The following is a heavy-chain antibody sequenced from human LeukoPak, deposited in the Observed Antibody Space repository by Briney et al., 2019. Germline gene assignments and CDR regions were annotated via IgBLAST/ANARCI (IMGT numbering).Heavy chain of an antibody. CDR2: IYYSGST. J-gene: IGHJ4*02. CDR3: ARDFPSTQSYSSSWSWDY. Sequence: GSLRLSCAASGFTFSSYAMSWVRQPPGKGLEWIGNIYYSGSTYYNPSLRSRVTISVDTSKNQFSLKLTSVTAADTAVYYCARDFPSTQSYSSSWSWDYWGQGTLVTVSS. V-gene: IGHV4-4*02. D-gene: IGHD6-13*01. CDR1: GFTFSSYAM.